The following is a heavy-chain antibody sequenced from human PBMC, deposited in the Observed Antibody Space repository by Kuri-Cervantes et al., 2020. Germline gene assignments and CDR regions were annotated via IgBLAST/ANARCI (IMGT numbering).Heavy chain of an antibody. V-gene: IGHV3-11*06. Sequence: GESLKISCAASGFTFSDYYMSWIRQAPGKGLEWVSYISSSSSYIYYADSVKGRFTISRDNAKNSLYLQMNSLRAEDTAAYYCARQYYDYVWGSYPWTEINWFDPWGQGTLVTVSS. CDR3: ARQYYDYVWGSYPWTEINWFDP. J-gene: IGHJ5*02. CDR1: GFTFSDYY. D-gene: IGHD3-16*01. CDR2: ISSSSSYI.